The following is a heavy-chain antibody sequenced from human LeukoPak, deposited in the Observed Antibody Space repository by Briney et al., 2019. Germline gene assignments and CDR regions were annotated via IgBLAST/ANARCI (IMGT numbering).Heavy chain of an antibody. D-gene: IGHD3-10*01. J-gene: IGHJ3*02. CDR2: INHSGST. Sequence: SETLSLTCAVYGGSFSGYYWSWIRQPPGKGLEWIGEINHSGSTNYNPSLKSRVTISVDTSKNQFSLKLSSVTAADTAVYYCARRRSYYGSGRSAFDIWGQGTMVTVSS. V-gene: IGHV4-34*01. CDR3: ARRRSYYGSGRSAFDI. CDR1: GGSFSGYY.